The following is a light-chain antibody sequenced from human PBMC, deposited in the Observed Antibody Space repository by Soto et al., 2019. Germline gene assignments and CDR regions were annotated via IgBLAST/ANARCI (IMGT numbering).Light chain of an antibody. Sequence: QSVLTQPPSVSGAPGQRATISCTGSSSNIGAGYGVHWYQQLPGTAPKLLIYGNSNRPSGVPDRFSGSKSGTSASLAITGLQAEVEPADYCQSFDISLSVVFGGGTKLTVL. CDR1: SSNIGAGYG. CDR2: GNS. CDR3: QSFDISLSVV. V-gene: IGLV1-40*01. J-gene: IGLJ2*01.